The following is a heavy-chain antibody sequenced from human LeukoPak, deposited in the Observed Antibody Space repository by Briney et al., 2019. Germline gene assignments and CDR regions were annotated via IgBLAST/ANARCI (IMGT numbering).Heavy chain of an antibody. CDR3: ARDLCSGGSCYPGWLDP. CDR1: GDSISSYY. CDR2: IYYSGST. D-gene: IGHD2-15*01. Sequence: PSETLSLTCTVSGDSISSYYWSWLRQPPGKGLEWIGYIYYSGSTIYNPSLNSRVTISVDTSKNQFSLKLSSVTPADTAVYYCARDLCSGGSCYPGWLDPWGQGTLVTVSS. J-gene: IGHJ5*02. V-gene: IGHV4-59*01.